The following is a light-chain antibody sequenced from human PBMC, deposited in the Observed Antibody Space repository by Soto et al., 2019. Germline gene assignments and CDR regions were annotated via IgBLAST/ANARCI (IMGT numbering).Light chain of an antibody. CDR3: QQYKDRPTIT. CDR2: GSF. Sequence: IVMTQPPATLPASSGESATLSCRASHSVDNNVAWYPQQPGQARRLLXVGSFARATGIPARFSGSVSGSEFTLTISGLQPEDFAVYDGQQYKDRPTITFSQGTRLEIK. V-gene: IGKV3-15*01. J-gene: IGKJ5*01. CDR1: HSVDNN.